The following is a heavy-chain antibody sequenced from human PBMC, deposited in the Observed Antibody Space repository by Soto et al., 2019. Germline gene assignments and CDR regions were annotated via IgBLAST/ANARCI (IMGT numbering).Heavy chain of an antibody. D-gene: IGHD3-3*01. V-gene: IGHV3-23*01. CDR1: GFTFKDYS. CDR3: EKLLYKMKQIEL. Sequence: GGSXRLSCSPSGFTFKDYSIIGFRQAPGKGLEWVAHISSSCFATNYADSVKGRITISRDNPKNTLYLQIHSLRVEDTDVYYCEKLLYKMKQIELWGQGTLV. CDR2: ISSSCFAT. J-gene: IGHJ4*02.